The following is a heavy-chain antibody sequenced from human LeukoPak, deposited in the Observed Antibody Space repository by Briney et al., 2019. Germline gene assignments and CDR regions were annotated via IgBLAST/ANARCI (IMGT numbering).Heavy chain of an antibody. CDR1: GFTFSSYA. D-gene: IGHD3-10*01. J-gene: IGHJ3*02. CDR2: ISGSGGST. V-gene: IGHV3-23*01. Sequence: PGGSLRLSCAASGFTFSSYAMSWVRQAPGKGLEWVSAISGSGGSTYYADSVKGRFTISRDNSKNTLYLQMNSLRAEDTAVYYCARDFGAADAFDIWGQGTMVTVSS. CDR3: ARDFGAADAFDI.